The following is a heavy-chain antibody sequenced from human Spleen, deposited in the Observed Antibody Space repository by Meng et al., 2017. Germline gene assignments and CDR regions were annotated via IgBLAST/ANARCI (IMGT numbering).Heavy chain of an antibody. CDR1: GYTFNAYY. Sequence: ASVKVSCKPSGYTFNAYYIHWVRQAPGQGLEWMGRINPYSDDTHYAQNFHDRVTMTSDTSISTAYMELSRLRSDDTAVYYCAREEHLPSDGLGELSLGGYFDYWGQGTLVTVSS. J-gene: IGHJ4*02. D-gene: IGHD3-16*02. V-gene: IGHV1-2*06. CDR3: AREEHLPSDGLGELSLGGYFDY. CDR2: INPYSDDT.